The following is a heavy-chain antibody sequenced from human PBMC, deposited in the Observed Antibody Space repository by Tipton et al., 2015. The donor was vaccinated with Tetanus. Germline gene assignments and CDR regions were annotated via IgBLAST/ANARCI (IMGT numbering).Heavy chain of an antibody. V-gene: IGHV3-30*03. CDR2: ISYDGTDT. Sequence: SLRLSCAASGFTFRSYAMHWVRQVPGKGLEWVAFISYDGTDTNYANSVKGRFTISRDSARNTLSLQMNSLRAEDTAVYYCVRGGMMYADYWGQGTLVTVSS. J-gene: IGHJ4*02. CDR1: GFTFRSYA. CDR3: VRGGMMYADY. D-gene: IGHD2-8*01.